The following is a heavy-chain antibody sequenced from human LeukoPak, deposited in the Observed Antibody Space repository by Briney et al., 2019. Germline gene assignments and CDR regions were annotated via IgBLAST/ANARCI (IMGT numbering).Heavy chain of an antibody. Sequence: PSETLSLTCAVYGGSFSGYYWSWIRQPPGKGLEWIGEINHSGSTNYNPSLKSRVTISVDTSKNQFSLELSSVTAADTAVYYCASGYSYGTDAFDIWGQGTMVTVSS. CDR2: INHSGST. J-gene: IGHJ3*02. D-gene: IGHD5-18*01. V-gene: IGHV4-34*01. CDR1: GGSFSGYY. CDR3: ASGYSYGTDAFDI.